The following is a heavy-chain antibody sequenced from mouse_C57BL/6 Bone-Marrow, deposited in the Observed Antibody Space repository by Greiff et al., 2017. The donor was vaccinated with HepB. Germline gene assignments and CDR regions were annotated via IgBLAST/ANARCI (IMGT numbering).Heavy chain of an antibody. CDR2: IYPGDGDT. Sequence: VKLQESGPELVKPGASVKISCKASGYAFSSSWMNWVKQRPGKGLEWIGRIYPGDGDTNYNGKFKGKATLTADKSSSTAYMQLSSLTSEDSAVYFCANSNSSYWGQGTSVTVSS. V-gene: IGHV1-82*01. CDR1: GYAFSSSW. J-gene: IGHJ4*01. CDR3: ANSNSSY. D-gene: IGHD2-5*01.